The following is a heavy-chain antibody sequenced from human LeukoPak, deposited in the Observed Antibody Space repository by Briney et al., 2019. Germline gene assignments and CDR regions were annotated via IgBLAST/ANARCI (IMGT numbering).Heavy chain of an antibody. V-gene: IGHV3-7*01. D-gene: IGHD1-26*01. J-gene: IGHJ4*02. CDR2: IRDDGSDK. Sequence: GGSLRLSCAASGFTFSSYWMTWVRQAPGKGLEWMANIRDDGSDKYYVDSVKGRFTISRDNAQNTLLLQMDSLRVEDTAVYYCVRHTRRSPGDYCGQGTLVTVST. CDR1: GFTFSSYW. CDR3: VRHTRRSPGDY.